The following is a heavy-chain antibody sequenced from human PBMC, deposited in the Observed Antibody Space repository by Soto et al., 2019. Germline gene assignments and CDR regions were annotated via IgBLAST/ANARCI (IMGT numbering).Heavy chain of an antibody. CDR1: GYSFTSYW. J-gene: IGHJ6*02. CDR2: IYPGDSDT. V-gene: IGHV5-51*01. Sequence: GESLKISCKGSGYSFTSYWIGWVRQMPGKGLEWMGIIYPGDSDTRYSPSFQGQVTISADKSISTAYLQWSSLKASDTDMYYCARQPSGGNDLLYGMDVWGQGTTVTVSS. D-gene: IGHD1-1*01. CDR3: ARQPSGGNDLLYGMDV.